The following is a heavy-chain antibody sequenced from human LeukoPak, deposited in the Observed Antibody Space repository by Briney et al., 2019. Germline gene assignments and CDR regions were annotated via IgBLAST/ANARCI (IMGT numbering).Heavy chain of an antibody. CDR3: AREGSIAVAGARLGAFDI. V-gene: IGHV3-66*01. CDR1: GFTVSSNY. D-gene: IGHD6-19*01. J-gene: IGHJ3*02. Sequence: PGGSLRLSCAASGFTVSSNYMSWVRQAPGKGLEWVSVIYSGGSTYYADSVKGRFTISRDNSKNTLYLQMNSLRAEDTAVYYCAREGSIAVAGARLGAFDIWGQGTMVTVSS. CDR2: IYSGGST.